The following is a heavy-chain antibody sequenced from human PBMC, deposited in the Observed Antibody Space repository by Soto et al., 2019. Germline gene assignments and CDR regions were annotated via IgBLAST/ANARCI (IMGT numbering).Heavy chain of an antibody. CDR3: ARERLPYCGGDCYLYFQH. CDR1: GYTFTSYG. Sequence: SVKVACKASGYTFTSYGISWVRQAPGQGLEWMGWISAYNGNTNYAQKLQGRVTMTTDTSTSTAYMELRSLRSDDTAVYYCARERLPYCGGDCYLYFQHWGQGTLVTVSS. CDR2: ISAYNGNT. V-gene: IGHV1-18*01. D-gene: IGHD2-21*02. J-gene: IGHJ1*01.